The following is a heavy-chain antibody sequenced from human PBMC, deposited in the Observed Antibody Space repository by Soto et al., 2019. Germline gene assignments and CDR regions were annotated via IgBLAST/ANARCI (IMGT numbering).Heavy chain of an antibody. CDR1: GYSFTSYW. J-gene: IGHJ6*03. CDR3: ARHQGDAIYYYYYMDV. Sequence: GESLKISCKGSGYSFTSYWIGWVRQMPGKGLEWMGIIYPGDSDTRYSPSFQGQVTISADKSISTAYLQWSSLKASDTAMYYCARHQGDAIYYYYYMDVWGKGTTVTVSS. CDR2: IYPGDSDT. V-gene: IGHV5-51*01. D-gene: IGHD2-21*02.